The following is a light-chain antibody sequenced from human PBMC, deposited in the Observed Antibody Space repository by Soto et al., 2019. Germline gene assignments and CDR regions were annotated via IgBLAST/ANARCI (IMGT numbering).Light chain of an antibody. CDR1: SSDVGAYNS. Sequence: QSALAQPASVSGSPGQSITISCTGTSSDVGAYNSVSWYQQHPHRAPQVIIYKGTQRPSGVSNRFSGSKSGNTASLTISGLQAEDEADYYCSSYTSTDTPVVFGTGTKLTVL. CDR2: KGT. V-gene: IGLV2-14*02. J-gene: IGLJ1*01. CDR3: SSYTSTDTPVV.